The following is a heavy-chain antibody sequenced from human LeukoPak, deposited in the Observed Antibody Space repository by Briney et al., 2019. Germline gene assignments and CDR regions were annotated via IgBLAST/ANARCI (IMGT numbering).Heavy chain of an antibody. D-gene: IGHD3-10*01. J-gene: IGHJ4*02. CDR2: ISGSGGNT. V-gene: IGHV3-23*01. CDR3: AKELWFGALDY. Sequence: GGSLRLSCAASGFTFSSYAMNWVRQAPGKGLEWVSVISGSGGNTYYGDSVKGRFTISRDNSKNTLYLQMNSLGAEDTAVYYCAKELWFGALDYWGQGTLVTVSS. CDR1: GFTFSSYA.